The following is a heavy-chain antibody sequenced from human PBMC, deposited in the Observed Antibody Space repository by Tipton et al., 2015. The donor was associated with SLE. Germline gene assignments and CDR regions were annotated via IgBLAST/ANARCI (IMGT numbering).Heavy chain of an antibody. V-gene: IGHV4-4*07. CDR3: ARGSVNYYHPLDY. CDR1: GGSISSYH. Sequence: TLSLTCTVSGGSISSYHWSWIRQPAGKGLEWIGRFHTSGDTKYNPSLKSRVTMSVDTSKNQLSLRLNSVTAADTAVYFCARGSVNYYHPLDYWGQGTLVAVSS. D-gene: IGHD1-26*01. CDR2: FHTSGDT. J-gene: IGHJ4*02.